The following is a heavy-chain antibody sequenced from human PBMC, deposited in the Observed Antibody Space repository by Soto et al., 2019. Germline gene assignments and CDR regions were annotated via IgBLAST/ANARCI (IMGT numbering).Heavy chain of an antibody. J-gene: IGHJ6*02. CDR2: ISPYNGNT. D-gene: IGHD1-20*01. V-gene: IGHV1-18*01. CDR3: ARDVLTGTTRNDV. Sequence: QVQLVQSGAEVKTPGASVKVSCKASGYTFTSYGISWVRQAPGQGLEWMGWISPYNGNTYYAQKFQGRDTMTKDTSTRTAYMELRSLRSDDTAVYYCARDVLTGTTRNDVWGQGTTVTVSS. CDR1: GYTFTSYG.